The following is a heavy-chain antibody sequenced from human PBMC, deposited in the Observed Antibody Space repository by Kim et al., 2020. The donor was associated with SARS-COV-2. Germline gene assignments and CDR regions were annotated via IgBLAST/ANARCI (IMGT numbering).Heavy chain of an antibody. CDR1: GFTFSSYG. J-gene: IGHJ5*02. CDR2: IWYDGSNR. CDR3: AKAYQYSGADWFDP. Sequence: GGSLRLSCVASGFTFSSYGMHWVRQAPGKGLQWVAVIWYDGSNRYYADSVKGRFTISRDNSKNTLYLQLNSLRAEYTAMYYCAKAYQYSGADWFDPWGQGTLVTVSS. D-gene: IGHD3-10*01. V-gene: IGHV3-33*06.